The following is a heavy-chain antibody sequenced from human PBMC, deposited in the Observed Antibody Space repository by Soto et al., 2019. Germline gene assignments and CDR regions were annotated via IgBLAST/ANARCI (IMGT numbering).Heavy chain of an antibody. D-gene: IGHD3-3*01. CDR3: TTDFWSGYYPPRYFDY. J-gene: IGHJ4*02. CDR1: GFTFSNAW. CDR2: IKSKTDGGTT. V-gene: IGHV3-15*01. Sequence: GGSLRLSCAASGFTFSNAWMSWVRQAPGKGLEWVGRIKSKTDGGTTDYAAPVKGRFTISRDDSKNTLYLQMNSLKTEDTAVYYCTTDFWSGYYPPRYFDYWGRGTLVTVSS.